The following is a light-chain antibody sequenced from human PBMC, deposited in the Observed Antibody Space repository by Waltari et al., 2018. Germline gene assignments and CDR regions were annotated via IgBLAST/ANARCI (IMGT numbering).Light chain of an antibody. CDR2: NND. V-gene: IGLV1-44*01. J-gene: IGLJ3*02. CDR1: SSNIGGNP. Sequence: QSVLTQPPSASGTPGQRVTISCSGSSSNIGGNPVNWYQQLPGTAPKLLIYNNDQRPSGVPDRFSGSKSGTSVSLAISGLQSEDEADYYCAAWDDSRNGPVFGGGTKLPVL. CDR3: AAWDDSRNGPV.